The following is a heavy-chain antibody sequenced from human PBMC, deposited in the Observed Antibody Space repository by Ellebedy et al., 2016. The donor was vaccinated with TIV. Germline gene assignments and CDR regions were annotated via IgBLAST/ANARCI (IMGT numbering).Heavy chain of an antibody. V-gene: IGHV1-69*13. CDR3: ARSAYSLGYYYGMDV. D-gene: IGHD2/OR15-2a*01. CDR2: IIPIFGTA. J-gene: IGHJ6*02. Sequence: AASVKVSCKASGGTFSSYAISWVRQAPGQGLEWMGGIIPIFGTANYAQKFQGRVTITADESTSTAYMELSSLRSEDTAVYYCARSAYSLGYYYGMDVWGQGTTVTVSS. CDR1: GGTFSSYA.